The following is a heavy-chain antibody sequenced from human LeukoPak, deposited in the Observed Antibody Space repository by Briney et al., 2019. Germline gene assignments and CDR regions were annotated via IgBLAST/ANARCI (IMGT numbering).Heavy chain of an antibody. Sequence: GASVKVSCKASGYTFTSYGISWVRQAPGQGLEWMGWISAYNGNTNYAQKLQGRVTMTTDTSTSTAYMELSRLRSDDTAVYYCARAGWIQLPRRDLDYYYGMDVWGQGTTVTVSS. CDR2: ISAYNGNT. J-gene: IGHJ6*02. CDR3: ARAGWIQLPRRDLDYYYGMDV. V-gene: IGHV1-18*04. D-gene: IGHD5-18*01. CDR1: GYTFTSYG.